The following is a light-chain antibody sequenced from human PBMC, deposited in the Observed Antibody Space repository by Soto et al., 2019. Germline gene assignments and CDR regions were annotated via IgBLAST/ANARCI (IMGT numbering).Light chain of an antibody. V-gene: IGKV1-39*01. Sequence: DIQMTQSPPSLSASVGDRVTITCRASQTISISLNWYQQKPGKAPELLMYAASTLQSGAPSRFSGSGSGTDFTITISSLQPEDFASYFCQQNDNIPYTFGLGTKLEIK. J-gene: IGKJ2*01. CDR2: AAS. CDR3: QQNDNIPYT. CDR1: QTISIS.